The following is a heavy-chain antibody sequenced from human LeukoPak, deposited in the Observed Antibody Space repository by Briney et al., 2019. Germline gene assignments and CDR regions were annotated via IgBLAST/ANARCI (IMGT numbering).Heavy chain of an antibody. D-gene: IGHD1-26*01. CDR3: ARDAYGGSYRDDY. V-gene: IGHV3-48*04. CDR2: ISSSSSTI. Sequence: GGSLRLSCAASGFTFSSYGMHWVRQAPGKGLEWVSYISSSSSTIYYADSVKGRFTISRDNAKNSLYLQMNSLRAEDTAVYYCARDAYGGSYRDDYWGQGTLVTVSS. J-gene: IGHJ4*02. CDR1: GFTFSSYG.